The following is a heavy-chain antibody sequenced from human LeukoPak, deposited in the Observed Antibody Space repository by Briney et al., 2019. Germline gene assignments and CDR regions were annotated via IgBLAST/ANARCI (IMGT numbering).Heavy chain of an antibody. CDR1: GGSISSYY. CDR2: IYYSGST. V-gene: IGHV4-59*01. J-gene: IGHJ6*03. D-gene: IGHD3-16*01. Sequence: NASETLSLTCTVSGGSISSYYWSWIRQPPGKGLEWIGYIYYSGSTNYNPSLKSRVPISVDTSKNQFSLKLSSVTAAGTAVYYCARETSQKGAHYMDVWGKGTTVTISS. CDR3: ARETSQKGAHYMDV.